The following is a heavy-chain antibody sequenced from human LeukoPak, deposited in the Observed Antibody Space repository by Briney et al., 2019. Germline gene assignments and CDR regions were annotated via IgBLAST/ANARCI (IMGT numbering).Heavy chain of an antibody. CDR3: ASYYDSSGYLVD. J-gene: IGHJ4*02. D-gene: IGHD3-22*01. V-gene: IGHV4-38-2*02. CDR2: IYHSGST. Sequence: SETLSLTCTVSGYSISSGYYWGWIRQPPGKGLEWIGSIYHSGSTYYNPSLKSRVTISVDTSRNQFSLKLSSVTAADTAVYYCASYYDSSGYLVDWGQGTLVTVSS. CDR1: GYSISSGYY.